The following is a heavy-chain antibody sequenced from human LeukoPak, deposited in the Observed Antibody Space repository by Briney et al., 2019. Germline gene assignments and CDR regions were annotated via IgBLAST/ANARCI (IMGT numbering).Heavy chain of an antibody. D-gene: IGHD3-22*01. J-gene: IGHJ4*02. Sequence: PGGSLRLSCAASGFTFSSYSMNWARQAPGKGLEWVSSISSSSSYIYYADSVKGRFTISRDNAKNSLYLQMNSLRAEDTAVYYCARLLLDYYDSSGYYWGQGTLVTVSS. V-gene: IGHV3-21*01. CDR3: ARLLLDYYDSSGYY. CDR2: ISSSSSYI. CDR1: GFTFSSYS.